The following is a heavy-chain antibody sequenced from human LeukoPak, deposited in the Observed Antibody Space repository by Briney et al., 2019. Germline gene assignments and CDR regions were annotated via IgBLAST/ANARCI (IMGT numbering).Heavy chain of an antibody. D-gene: IGHD3-10*01. CDR3: AKEHMVRGVIITGLDY. CDR1: GFTFSSFG. Sequence: PGRSLRLSCAASGFTFSSFGMHWVRKAPGKGLEGVEVISYDGSNYYCAVSVKGRFTIAKDNSKNTLYLQMNSLRAEDTAVYYCAKEHMVRGVIITGLDYWGQGTLVTVSS. J-gene: IGHJ4*02. V-gene: IGHV3-30*18. CDR2: ISYDGSNY.